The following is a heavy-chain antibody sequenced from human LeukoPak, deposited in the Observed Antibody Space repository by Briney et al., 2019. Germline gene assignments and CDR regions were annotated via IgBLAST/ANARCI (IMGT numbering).Heavy chain of an antibody. J-gene: IGHJ3*02. CDR3: ARDPNGDYIGAFDM. D-gene: IGHD4-17*01. V-gene: IGHV3-23*01. CDR2: IRGSGSGGGT. CDR1: GFTFSAYA. Sequence: PGGSLRLSCTVSGFTFSAYAMMWVRQAQGKGPEWVSAIRGSGSGGGTLYANSVKGRFTISRDNSKYTLFVQMNSLRAEDTAVYYCARDPNGDYIGAFDMWGPGTMVTVSS.